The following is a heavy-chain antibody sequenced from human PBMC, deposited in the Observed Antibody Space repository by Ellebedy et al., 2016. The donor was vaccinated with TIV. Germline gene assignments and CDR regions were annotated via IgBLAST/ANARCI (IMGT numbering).Heavy chain of an antibody. CDR1: GGSVSSGSYY. CDR3: ARVELYSSYYGMDV. D-gene: IGHD5-18*01. V-gene: IGHV4-61*01. Sequence: SETLSLXXTVSGGSVSSGSYYWSWIRQPPGKGLEWIGYIYYSGSTNYNPSLKSRVTISVDTSKNQFSLKLSSVTAADTAVYYCARVELYSSYYGMDVWGQGTTVTVSS. J-gene: IGHJ6*02. CDR2: IYYSGST.